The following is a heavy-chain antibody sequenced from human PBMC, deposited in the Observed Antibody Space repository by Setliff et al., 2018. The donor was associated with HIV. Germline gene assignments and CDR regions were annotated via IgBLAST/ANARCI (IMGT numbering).Heavy chain of an antibody. CDR1: GFTFSSKG. J-gene: IGHJ4*02. CDR2: IWYDGSNK. V-gene: IGHV3-33*06. CDR3: AKDPAVNAYGDYPLGGMDV. D-gene: IGHD4-17*01. Sequence: GGSLRLSCAASGFTFSSKGMHWVRQAPGKGLEWVAIIWYDGSNKYYADSVKGRFTISRDNSKKMLFLQMNSLRAEDTAVYYCAKDPAVNAYGDYPLGGMDVWGQGTLVTVSS.